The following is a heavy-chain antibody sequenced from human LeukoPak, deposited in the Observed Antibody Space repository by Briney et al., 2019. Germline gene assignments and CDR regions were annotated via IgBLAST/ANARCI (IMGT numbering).Heavy chain of an antibody. CDR3: ARDSRYYYGSGSYGY. J-gene: IGHJ4*02. CDR1: GFTFDDYG. Sequence: GGSLRLSCAASGFTFDDYGMSWVRQAPGKGLEWVSGINWNGGSTGYADSVKGRFTISRDNAKNSLYLQMNSLRAEDTALYYCARDSRYYYGSGSYGYWGPGTLVTVSS. D-gene: IGHD3-10*01. CDR2: INWNGGST. V-gene: IGHV3-20*04.